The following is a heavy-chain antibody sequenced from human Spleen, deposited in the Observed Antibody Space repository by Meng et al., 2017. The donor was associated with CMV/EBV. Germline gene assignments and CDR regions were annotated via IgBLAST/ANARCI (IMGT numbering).Heavy chain of an antibody. CDR2: ISTSGDNT. J-gene: IGHJ3*02. V-gene: IGHV3-11*01. Sequence: GESLKISCAASGFTFSDYYMSWIRQAPGKGLEYVSYISTSGDNTYYAASVKGRFTISRDNAKNSLNLQMNSLRVEDTAVYYCAREAGGNAFDIWGQGTMVTVSS. D-gene: IGHD3-16*01. CDR1: GFTFSDYY. CDR3: AREAGGNAFDI.